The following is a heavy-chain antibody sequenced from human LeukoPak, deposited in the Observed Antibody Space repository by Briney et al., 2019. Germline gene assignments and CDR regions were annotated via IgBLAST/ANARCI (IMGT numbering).Heavy chain of an antibody. Sequence: SETLSLTCTVSGGSISSGGYYWSWIRQHPGKGLEWIGYIYYSGSTYYNPSLKSRVTISVDTSKNQFSLKLSSVTAADTAVYYCARIAVAAYPYYLDYWGQGTLVTVSS. CDR1: GGSISSGGYY. D-gene: IGHD6-19*01. V-gene: IGHV4-31*03. J-gene: IGHJ4*02. CDR2: IYYSGST. CDR3: ARIAVAAYPYYLDY.